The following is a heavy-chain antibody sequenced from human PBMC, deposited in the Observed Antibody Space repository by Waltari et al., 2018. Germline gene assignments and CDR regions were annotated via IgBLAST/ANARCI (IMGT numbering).Heavy chain of an antibody. V-gene: IGHV3-48*03. CDR3: ARSGNSSGYYYMTDAFHL. J-gene: IGHJ3*01. D-gene: IGHD3-22*01. Sequence: EMKLVDSGGGLVQPGGSLRLPCAASESNCTTIEMNCVRQAPGKGLEWVSSISSSGETIYYTDSVKGRFTISRDNAQSTLYLQMSSLSAEDTAVYFCARSGNSSGYYYMTDAFHLWGQGTMVTVSS. CDR2: ISSSGETI. CDR1: ESNCTTIE.